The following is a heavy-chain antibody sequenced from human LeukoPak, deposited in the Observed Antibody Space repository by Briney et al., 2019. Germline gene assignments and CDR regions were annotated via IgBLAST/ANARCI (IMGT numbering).Heavy chain of an antibody. J-gene: IGHJ6*02. D-gene: IGHD6-19*01. Sequence: LSLTCAVSGGSISSGGYSWSWVRQAPGKGLEWVANIKQDGSEKYYVDSVKGRFTISRDNAKNSLYLQMNSLRAEDTAVYYCARDSSSGWGGYYYYGMDVWGQGTTVTVSS. CDR1: GGSISSGGYS. CDR2: IKQDGSEK. V-gene: IGHV3-7*01. CDR3: ARDSSSGWGGYYYYGMDV.